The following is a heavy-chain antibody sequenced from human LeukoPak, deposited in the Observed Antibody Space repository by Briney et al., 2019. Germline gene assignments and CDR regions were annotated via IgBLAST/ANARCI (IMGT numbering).Heavy chain of an antibody. J-gene: IGHJ6*02. CDR2: ISYDASNK. V-gene: IGHV3-30*18. D-gene: IGHD2-15*01. Sequence: GRSLRLSCAASGFSFSSYGMHWVRQAPGKGLEWVAVISYDASNKYYADSVKGRFTISRDNSKNTLYLQMNSLRAEDTAVYYCAKDLARGGSGSYYYYGMDVWGQGTTVTVSS. CDR3: AKDLARGGSGSYYYYGMDV. CDR1: GFSFSSYG.